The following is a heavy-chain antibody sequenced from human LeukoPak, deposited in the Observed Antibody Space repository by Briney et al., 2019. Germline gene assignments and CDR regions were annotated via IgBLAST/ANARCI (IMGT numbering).Heavy chain of an antibody. CDR1: GGSISSTSYY. V-gene: IGHV4-39*07. CDR3: ARDVTYDYVWGSYRRGAFDI. D-gene: IGHD3-16*01. Sequence: PSETLSLTCIVSGGSISSTSYYWGWIRQSPGKGLEWIGSFYYSGSIFDNRSLRSRVTISIDMSKNQFLLKLTSVTAADTAVYYCARDVTYDYVWGSYRRGAFDIWGQGTMVTVSS. CDR2: FYYSGSI. J-gene: IGHJ3*02.